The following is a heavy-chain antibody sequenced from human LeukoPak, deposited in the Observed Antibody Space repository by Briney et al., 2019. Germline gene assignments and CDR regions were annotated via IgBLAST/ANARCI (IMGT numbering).Heavy chain of an antibody. Sequence: GGSLRLSCAASGFTFSSYAMSWVRQAPGKGLEWVSVIYSGGSTYYADSVKGRFTISRDNSKNTLYLQMNSLRAEDTAVYYCARDYCSSTSCYSDAFDIWGQGTMVTVSS. CDR1: GFTFSSYA. V-gene: IGHV3-66*01. D-gene: IGHD2-2*01. CDR3: ARDYCSSTSCYSDAFDI. J-gene: IGHJ3*02. CDR2: IYSGGST.